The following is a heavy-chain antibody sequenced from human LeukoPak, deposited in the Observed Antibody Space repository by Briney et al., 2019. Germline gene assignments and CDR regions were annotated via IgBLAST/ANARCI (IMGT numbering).Heavy chain of an antibody. V-gene: IGHV4-39*07. CDR3: ARGGYYYDSSGYFPSMDV. Sequence: PSETLSLTCTVSGGSIRSFDNYWVWIRQPPGKGLEWIGGIHYNGNTYYYPSLKSRVTISVDTSKNQFSLKLSSVTAADTAVYYCARGGYYYDSSGYFPSMDVWGKGTTVTVSS. CDR2: IHYNGNT. CDR1: GGSIRSFDNY. D-gene: IGHD3-22*01. J-gene: IGHJ6*03.